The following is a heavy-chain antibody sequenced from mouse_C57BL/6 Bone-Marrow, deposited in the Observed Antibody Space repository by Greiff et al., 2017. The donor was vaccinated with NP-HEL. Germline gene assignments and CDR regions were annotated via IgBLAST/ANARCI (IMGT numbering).Heavy chain of an antibody. Sequence: VQLQQSGPELVKPGASVKISCKASGYSFTDYNMNWVKQSNGKSLEWIGVINPNSGTTSYNQKFKGKATLTVDQSSSTAYMQLNSLTSEDSAIYYCAKGEVPVSWFAYWGQGTLVTVSA. J-gene: IGHJ3*01. CDR1: GYSFTDYN. CDR2: INPNSGTT. CDR3: AKGEVPVSWFAY. D-gene: IGHD6-2*01. V-gene: IGHV1-39*01.